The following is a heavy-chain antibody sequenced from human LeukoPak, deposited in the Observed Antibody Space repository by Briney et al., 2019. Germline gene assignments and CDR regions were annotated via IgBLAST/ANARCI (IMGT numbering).Heavy chain of an antibody. J-gene: IGHJ4*02. V-gene: IGHV4-30-4*08. Sequence: KASETLSLTCTVSGSSISSGEYYWSWIRQHPGKGLEWIGYIYYNRSTYYNPSLKSRVTISVDTAKSQFSLRLSSVSAADTAVYYCARHRSPDYYDNSGYYPHNYYDYWGQGTLVTVSS. CDR3: ARHRSPDYYDNSGYYPHNYYDY. D-gene: IGHD3-22*01. CDR1: GSSISSGEYY. CDR2: IYYNRST.